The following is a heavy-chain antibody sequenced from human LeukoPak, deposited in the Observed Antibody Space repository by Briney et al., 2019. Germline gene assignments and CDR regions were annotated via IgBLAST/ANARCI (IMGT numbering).Heavy chain of an antibody. CDR1: GGTFSSYA. CDR3: AREAAQTPEFDY. Sequence: ASVKVSCKASGGTFSSYAISWVRQAPGQGLEWMGRIIPILGIANYAQKFQGRVTITADKSTSTAYMELSSLRSEDTAVYYCAREAAQTPEFDYWGQGTLVTVSS. V-gene: IGHV1-69*04. D-gene: IGHD4-23*01. J-gene: IGHJ4*02. CDR2: IIPILGIA.